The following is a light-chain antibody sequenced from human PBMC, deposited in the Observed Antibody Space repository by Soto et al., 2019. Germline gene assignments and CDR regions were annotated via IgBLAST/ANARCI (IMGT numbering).Light chain of an antibody. CDR2: LEGSGSY. CDR3: ETWDQWGV. Sequence: QLVLTQSSSASASLGSSVKLTCTLSSGHSSYIIAWHQQQPGKAPRYLMKLEGSGSYNKGSGVPDRFSGSSSGADRYLTISNLQFEDEADYYCETWDQWGVFGGGTKLTVL. V-gene: IGLV4-60*02. J-gene: IGLJ3*02. CDR1: SGHSSYI.